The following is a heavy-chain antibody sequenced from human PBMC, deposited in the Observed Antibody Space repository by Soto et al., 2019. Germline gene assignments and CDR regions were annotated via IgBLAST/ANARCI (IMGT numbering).Heavy chain of an antibody. J-gene: IGHJ6*02. CDR1: GSTFSSYA. CDR2: IIPIFGTA. CDR3: ARDLRGTPAAAGSYYYYYGMDV. V-gene: IGHV1-69*01. D-gene: IGHD6-13*01. Sequence: QVQLVQSGAEVKKPGSSVKVSCKASGSTFSSYAISWVRQAPGQGLEWMGGIIPIFGTANYAQKFQGRVTIAADESTSTAYMELSSLRSEDTAVYYCARDLRGTPAAAGSYYYYYGMDVWGQGTTVTVSS.